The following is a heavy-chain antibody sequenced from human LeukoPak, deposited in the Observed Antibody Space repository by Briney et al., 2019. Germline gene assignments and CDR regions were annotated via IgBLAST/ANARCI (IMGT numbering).Heavy chain of an antibody. D-gene: IGHD3-10*01. CDR1: GFTFSSYA. CDR3: AKGYYYGSGSPPDY. V-gene: IGHV3-64D*06. Sequence: PGGSLRLSCSASGFTFSSYAMHWVRQAPGKGLEYVSAISSNGGSTYYADSVKGRFTISRDNSKNTLYLQMSSLRAEDTAVYYCAKGYYYGSGSPPDYWGQGSLVTVSS. J-gene: IGHJ4*02. CDR2: ISSNGGST.